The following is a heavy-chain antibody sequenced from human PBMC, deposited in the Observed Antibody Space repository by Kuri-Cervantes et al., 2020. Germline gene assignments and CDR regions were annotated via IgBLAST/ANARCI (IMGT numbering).Heavy chain of an antibody. V-gene: IGHV3-11*01. J-gene: IGHJ6*02. CDR2: ISSSGSTI. Sequence: GESLKISCAASGSTFSDYYMSWIRQAPGKGLEWVSYISSSGSTIYYADSVKGRFTISRDNSKNTLYLQMNSLRAEDTAVYYCAKEVPYYDFWSGYYPYGMDVWGQGTTVTVSS. CDR1: GSTFSDYY. D-gene: IGHD3-3*01. CDR3: AKEVPYYDFWSGYYPYGMDV.